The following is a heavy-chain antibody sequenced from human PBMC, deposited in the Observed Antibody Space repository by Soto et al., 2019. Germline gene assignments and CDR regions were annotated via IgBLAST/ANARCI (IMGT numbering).Heavy chain of an antibody. V-gene: IGHV4-38-2*02. Sequence: SETLSLTCTVSGYSISSGYYWGWIRQPPGKGLEWIGSIYHSGSTYYNPSLKSRVTISVDTSKNQFSLKLSSVTAADTAVYYCARKPIWVGATGAAFDIWGQGTMVTVSS. J-gene: IGHJ3*02. CDR2: IYHSGST. CDR3: ARKPIWVGATGAAFDI. D-gene: IGHD1-26*01. CDR1: GYSISSGYY.